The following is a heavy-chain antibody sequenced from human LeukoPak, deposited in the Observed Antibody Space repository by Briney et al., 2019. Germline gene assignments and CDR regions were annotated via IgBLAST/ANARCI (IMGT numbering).Heavy chain of an antibody. CDR3: AKDLQVRGVIPDY. V-gene: IGHV3-48*03. D-gene: IGHD3-10*01. Sequence: SLRLSCAASGLTSSSFETNWVPEAPGKGLERASYISSSGNTIYHAASVKGRFTISRDNAKNSLYLQMNSLRAEDTAVYYCAKDLQVRGVIPDYWGQGTLVTVSS. J-gene: IGHJ4*02. CDR2: ISSSGNTI. CDR1: GLTSSSFE.